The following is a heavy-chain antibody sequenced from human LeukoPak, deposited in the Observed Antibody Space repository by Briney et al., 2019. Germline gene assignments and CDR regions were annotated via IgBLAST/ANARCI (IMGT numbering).Heavy chain of an antibody. CDR3: ARVGGYYDSSGYDY. V-gene: IGHV1-69*01. CDR2: IIPIFGTA. CDR1: GGTFSSYA. Sequence: SVKATCKASGGTFSSYAISWVRQAPGQGLEWMGGIIPIFGTANYAQKFQGRVTITADESTSTAYMELSSLRSEDTAVYYCARVGGYYDSSGYDYWGQGTLVTVSS. J-gene: IGHJ4*02. D-gene: IGHD3-22*01.